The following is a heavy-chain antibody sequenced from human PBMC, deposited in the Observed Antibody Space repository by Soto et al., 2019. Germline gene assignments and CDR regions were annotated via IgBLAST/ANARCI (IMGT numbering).Heavy chain of an antibody. CDR3: AREGRYSSSLDY. CDR2: IYYSGST. CDR1: GGSISSYY. Sequence: QVQLQESGPGLVKPSETLSLTCTVSGGSISSYYWSWIRQPPWKGLEWIGYIYYSGSTNYNPSLKSRVTISVDTSKNQFSLKLSSVTAADTAVYYCAREGRYSSSLDYWGQGTLVTVSS. J-gene: IGHJ4*02. D-gene: IGHD6-13*01. V-gene: IGHV4-59*01.